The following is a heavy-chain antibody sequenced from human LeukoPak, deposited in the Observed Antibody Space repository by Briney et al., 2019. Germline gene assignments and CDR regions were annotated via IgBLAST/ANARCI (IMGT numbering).Heavy chain of an antibody. D-gene: IGHD2-8*01. CDR1: GFTFSNAW. CDR2: IKSKTDGGTT. CDR3: TTGYCTNGVCPI. V-gene: IGHV3-15*01. J-gene: IGHJ4*02. Sequence: GGSLGLSCAASGFTFSNAWMSWVRQAPGKGLEWVGRIKSKTDGGTTDYAAPVKGRFTISRDDSKNTLYLQMNSLKTEDTAVYYCTTGYCTNGVCPIWGQGTLVTVSS.